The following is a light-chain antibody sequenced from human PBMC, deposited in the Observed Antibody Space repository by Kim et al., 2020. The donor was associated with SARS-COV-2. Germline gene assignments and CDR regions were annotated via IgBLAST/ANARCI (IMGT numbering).Light chain of an antibody. CDR3: QQYDDWPPWT. J-gene: IGKJ1*01. CDR2: DAS. CDR1: QSISSK. V-gene: IGKV3-15*01. Sequence: APGETATLSSRASQSISSKVAWYKQKPGQAPRLLIYDASTRATGIPARFSGSGSGTDFTLTISSLQSEDLAVYHCQQYDDWPPWTFGQGTKVDIK.